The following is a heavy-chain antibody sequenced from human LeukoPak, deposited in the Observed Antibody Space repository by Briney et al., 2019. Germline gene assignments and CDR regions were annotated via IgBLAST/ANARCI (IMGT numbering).Heavy chain of an antibody. J-gene: IGHJ1*01. V-gene: IGHV1-69*13. D-gene: IGHD5-12*01. CDR3: AMPEGGLATEYFQH. CDR1: GGTFSSYA. CDR2: IIPIFGTA. Sequence: SVKVSCKASGGTFSSYATSWVRQAPGQGLEWMGGIIPIFGTANYAQKFQGRVTITADESTSTAYMELSSLRSEDTAVYYCAMPEGGLATEYFQHWGQGTLVTVSS.